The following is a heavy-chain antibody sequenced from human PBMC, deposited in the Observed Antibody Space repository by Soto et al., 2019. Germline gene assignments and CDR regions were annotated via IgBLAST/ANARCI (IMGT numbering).Heavy chain of an antibody. CDR3: ARDRLMATAGTARHYFGLDV. V-gene: IGHV4-31*03. CDR1: GGSIRSGGYY. J-gene: IGHJ6*02. CDR2: IYYSGST. D-gene: IGHD5-18*01. Sequence: SETLSLTCTVSGGSIRSGGYYWSWVRQSPRRGLEWIGNIYYSGSTYYNPSLKSRLTISVDTSKNQFSLNLSSVTAADTAVYYCARDRLMATAGTARHYFGLDVWGQGTTVTVSS.